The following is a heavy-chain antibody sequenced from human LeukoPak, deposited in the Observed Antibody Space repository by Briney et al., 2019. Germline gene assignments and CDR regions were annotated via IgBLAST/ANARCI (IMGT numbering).Heavy chain of an antibody. CDR3: ARDPPDIRGYYFDY. CDR1: GDSISSSSYY. D-gene: IGHD3-10*01. J-gene: IGHJ4*02. Sequence: SETLSLTCTVSGDSISSSSYYWGWIRQPPGEGLEWIGSIYYSGSTYYNPSLKSRVTISVDTSKNQFSLKLSSVTAADTAVYYCARDPPDIRGYYFDYWGQGTLVTVSS. V-gene: IGHV4-39*07. CDR2: IYYSGST.